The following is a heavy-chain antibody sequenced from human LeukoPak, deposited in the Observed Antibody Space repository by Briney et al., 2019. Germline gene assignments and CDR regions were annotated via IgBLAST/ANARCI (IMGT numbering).Heavy chain of an antibody. Sequence: SETLSLTCTVSGYSISSGYYWGWIRQPPGKGLEWIGSIYHSGSTYYNPSLKSRVTISVDTSKNQFSLKLSSVTAADTAVYYCARARGIVAKGDAFDIWGQGTMVTVSS. CDR1: GYSISSGYY. CDR3: ARARGIVAKGDAFDI. V-gene: IGHV4-38-2*02. D-gene: IGHD3-22*01. J-gene: IGHJ3*02. CDR2: IYHSGST.